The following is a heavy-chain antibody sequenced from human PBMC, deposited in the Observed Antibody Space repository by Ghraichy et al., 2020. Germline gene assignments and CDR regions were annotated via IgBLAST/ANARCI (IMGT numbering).Heavy chain of an antibody. CDR3: ARASTVVRFYYYDGMDV. D-gene: IGHD4-23*01. J-gene: IGHJ6*02. V-gene: IGHV3-48*02. Sequence: GALRLSCVGSGFTFSGYNLNWVRQSPGKGLEWVSYISSSSRTIFYADSVKGRFTISRDNAQNSLYLQMNSLRDEDTAVYYCARASTVVRFYYYDGMDVWGQGTTVTVSS. CDR1: GFTFSGYN. CDR2: ISSSSRTI.